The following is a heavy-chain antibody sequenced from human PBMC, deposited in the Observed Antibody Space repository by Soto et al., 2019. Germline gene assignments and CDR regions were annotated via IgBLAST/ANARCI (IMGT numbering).Heavy chain of an antibody. D-gene: IGHD5-12*01. V-gene: IGHV3-23*01. CDR3: AKVRLGGNSGYDSACDI. CDR2: ISGSCSDT. Sequence: EVQLLESGGGLVQPGGSLRLSCTASGFSFSSYVRSWVRQAPGKGLEWVSGISGSCSDTYYTDSVKGRFTISRDNYKNTLYLEMNSLRVEDTAGYYCAKVRLGGNSGYDSACDIWGQGTMVTVAS. J-gene: IGHJ3*02. CDR1: GFSFSSYV.